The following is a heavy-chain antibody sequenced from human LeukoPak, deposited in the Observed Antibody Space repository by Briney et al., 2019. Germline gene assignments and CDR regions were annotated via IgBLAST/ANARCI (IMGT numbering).Heavy chain of an antibody. D-gene: IGHD6-13*01. V-gene: IGHV1-2*02. CDR2: INPNSGGT. Sequence: GASVKVSCKASGYTFTGCYMHWVRQAPGQGLECMGWINPNSGGTNSAQKFQGRVTMTRDTSISTAYMELSRLRSDDTAVYYCARDPGIAAAGTTWFDPWGQGTLVTVSS. J-gene: IGHJ5*02. CDR3: ARDPGIAAAGTTWFDP. CDR1: GYTFTGCY.